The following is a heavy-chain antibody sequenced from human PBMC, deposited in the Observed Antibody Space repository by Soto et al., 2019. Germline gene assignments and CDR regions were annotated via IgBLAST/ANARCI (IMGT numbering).Heavy chain of an antibody. CDR1: GFTFSSYW. J-gene: IGHJ4*02. D-gene: IGHD3-16*01. Sequence: GGSLRLSCAASGFTFSSYWMHWVRQAPGKGLVWVSRINSDGSSTSYADSVKGRFTISRDNAKNTLYLQMNSLRAEDTAVYYCARDAGWGSGYLDYWGQGTLVTVSA. V-gene: IGHV3-74*01. CDR3: ARDAGWGSGYLDY. CDR2: INSDGSST.